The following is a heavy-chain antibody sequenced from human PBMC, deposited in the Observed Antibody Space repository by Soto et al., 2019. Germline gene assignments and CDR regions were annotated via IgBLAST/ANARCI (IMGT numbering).Heavy chain of an antibody. CDR2: MSAYSGNT. Sequence: ASVKVSCKASGYTFTSYDIDWVRQATGQGLEWMGWMSAYSGNTNYAQKFQGRVTMTTDTSTSTAYMELRSLRSDDTAVYYCARVGYYYYYYMDVWGKGTTVTVSS. J-gene: IGHJ6*03. V-gene: IGHV1-18*01. CDR3: ARVGYYYYYYMDV. CDR1: GYTFTSYD.